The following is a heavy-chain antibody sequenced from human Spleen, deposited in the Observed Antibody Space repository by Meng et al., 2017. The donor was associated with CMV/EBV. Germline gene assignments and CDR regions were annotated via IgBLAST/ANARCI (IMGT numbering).Heavy chain of an antibody. CDR1: GFIFSDHY. J-gene: IGHJ4*02. CDR2: TRNKANRYTT. D-gene: IGHD4-11*01. V-gene: IGHV3-72*01. CDR3: TRADYSNYYFDS. Sequence: ASGFIFSDHYTDWVRQAPGKGLEWVGRTRNKANRYTTEYAASVKGRFTISRDDSKNSLYLQMNSLRTEDTAVYYCTRADYSNYYFDSWGQGTLVTVSS.